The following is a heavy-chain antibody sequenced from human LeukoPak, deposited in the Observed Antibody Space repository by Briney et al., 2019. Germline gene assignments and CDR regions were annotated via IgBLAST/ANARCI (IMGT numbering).Heavy chain of an antibody. J-gene: IGHJ6*02. CDR1: GFTFSSYG. CDR2: ISYDGSNK. Sequence: GGSLRLSCAASGFTFSSYGMHWVRQAPGKGLEWVAVISYDGSNKYYADSVKGRFTISRDNSKNTLYLQMNSLRAEDTAVYYCAKGGGGSGSYYNPYYYYGMDVWGQGTTVTVSS. V-gene: IGHV3-30*18. CDR3: AKGGGGSGSYYNPYYYYGMDV. D-gene: IGHD3-10*01.